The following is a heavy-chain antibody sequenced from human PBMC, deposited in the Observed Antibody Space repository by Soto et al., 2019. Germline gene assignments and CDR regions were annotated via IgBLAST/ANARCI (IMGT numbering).Heavy chain of an antibody. V-gene: IGHV4-34*01. Sequence: SETLSLTCGVYGGSFSNYYWTWIRQPPGKGLEWIGEINHSGSTNYNPSLKSRVTISVETSKNRFSLKLKSMTAADTAVYYCASAAVAAPFDYWGQGTLVTVSS. D-gene: IGHD2-15*01. CDR1: GGSFSNYY. J-gene: IGHJ4*02. CDR2: INHSGST. CDR3: ASAAVAAPFDY.